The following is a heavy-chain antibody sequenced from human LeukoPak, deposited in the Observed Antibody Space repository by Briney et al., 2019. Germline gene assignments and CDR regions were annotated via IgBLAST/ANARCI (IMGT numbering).Heavy chain of an antibody. J-gene: IGHJ4*02. Sequence: SVKVSCKASGGTFSSYAISWVRQAPGQGLEWMGRIIPILGTANYAQKFQGRVTITTDESTSTAYMELSSLRSEDTAVYYCARDSLVVVGNFDYWGQGTLVTVSS. CDR3: ARDSLVVVGNFDY. CDR2: IIPILGTA. D-gene: IGHD2-15*01. V-gene: IGHV1-69*11. CDR1: GGTFSSYA.